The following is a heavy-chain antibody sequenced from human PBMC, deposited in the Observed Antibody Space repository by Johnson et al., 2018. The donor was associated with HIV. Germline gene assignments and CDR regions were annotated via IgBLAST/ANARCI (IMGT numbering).Heavy chain of an antibody. V-gene: IGHV3-7*01. J-gene: IGHJ3*02. Sequence: VQLVESGGGLVQPGGSLRLSCAASGFTFSSYWMSWVRQAPGKGLEWVANIKQDGSEKYYVDSVKGRFTISRENAKSSLYLQMNSLRAGDTAVYYCARVTNDAFDIWGQGTMVTVSS. CDR3: ARVTNDAFDI. CDR1: GFTFSSYW. CDR2: IKQDGSEK.